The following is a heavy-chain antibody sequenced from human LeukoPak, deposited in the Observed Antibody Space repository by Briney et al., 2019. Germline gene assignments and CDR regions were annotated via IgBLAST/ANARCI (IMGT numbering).Heavy chain of an antibody. CDR2: INHSGST. CDR1: GGSFSGYY. Sequence: SETLSLTCAVYGGSFSGYYWSWIRQPPGKGLEWIGEINHSGSTNYNPSLKSRVTISVDTSKNQFSLKLSSVTAADTAVYCCARVSSWLLWSIDYWGQGTLVTVSS. CDR3: ARVSSWLLWSIDY. V-gene: IGHV4-34*01. J-gene: IGHJ4*02. D-gene: IGHD3-10*01.